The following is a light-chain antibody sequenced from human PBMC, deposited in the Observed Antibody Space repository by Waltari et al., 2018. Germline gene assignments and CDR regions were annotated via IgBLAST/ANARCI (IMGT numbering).Light chain of an antibody. CDR2: RAS. Sequence: EIVLTQSPGTASLSPGESVPLSCRASQSVGSSSFSWYQQKPGQAPRLVIYRASRRATGIPDRFSGSGSGTDFSLTISRLEPEDFAVYYCQQHGTLPATFGQGTKVEIK. V-gene: IGKV3-20*01. J-gene: IGKJ1*01. CDR1: QSVGSSS. CDR3: QQHGTLPAT.